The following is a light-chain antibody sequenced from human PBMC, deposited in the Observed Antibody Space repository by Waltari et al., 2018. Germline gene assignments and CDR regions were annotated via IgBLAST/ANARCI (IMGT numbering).Light chain of an antibody. CDR2: VDSDGSH. CDR1: SGHSNNV. Sequence: QLVLTQSPSASASLGASVKLTCILSSGHSNNVIAWHQQPPEKGPRYLMKVDSDGSHSKGDEIPDRFSGSSSGAERYLTISSLQSEDEADYYCQTGGHGTWVFGGGTKLTVL. J-gene: IGLJ3*02. V-gene: IGLV4-69*01. CDR3: QTGGHGTWV.